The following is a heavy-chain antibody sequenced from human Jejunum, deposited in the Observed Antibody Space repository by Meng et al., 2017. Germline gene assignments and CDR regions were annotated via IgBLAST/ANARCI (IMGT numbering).Heavy chain of an antibody. Sequence: QVQLQESGPGPVKPLQTLSLTCAVSGGSIESNNWWTWIRQPPGQGLEWIGEVYHSGSTHYNPSLQSRVTISIDNSKNRFSLSLNSVTAADTAIYYCARADYVRYFDLWGRGTLVTVSS. CDR3: ARADYVRYFDL. V-gene: IGHV4-4*02. CDR2: VYHSGST. CDR1: GGSIESNNW. J-gene: IGHJ2*01. D-gene: IGHD3-10*02.